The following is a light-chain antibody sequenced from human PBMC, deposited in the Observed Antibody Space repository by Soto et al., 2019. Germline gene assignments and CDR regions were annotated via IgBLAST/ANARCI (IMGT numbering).Light chain of an antibody. CDR3: NSRGGSRPYDV. J-gene: IGLJ1*01. CDR2: EVS. V-gene: IGLV2-14*01. CDR1: SSDIGAYNS. Sequence: QSVLTQPASVSGSPGQSITISCTGTSSDIGAYNSVSWYQQYPGRAPKLMIYEVSNRPSGVSVRFSASKSGNTASLTISGLQAEDEADYYCNSRGGSRPYDVFGTGTKVTVL.